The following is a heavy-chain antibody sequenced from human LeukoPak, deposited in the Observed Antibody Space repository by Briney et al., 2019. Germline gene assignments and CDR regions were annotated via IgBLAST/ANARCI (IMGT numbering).Heavy chain of an antibody. D-gene: IGHD3-3*01. J-gene: IGHJ4*02. CDR2: LNHSGAT. CDR1: GRSFNGHY. Sequence: SETLSLTCTVYGRSFNGHYWSWIRQPPGKGLEWIGELNHSGATNYNPSLRSRVTISVDTSKNQFSLKLSSVTAADTAVYFCARHGSYSLDYWGEGALVTVSS. V-gene: IGHV4-34*01. CDR3: ARHGSYSLDY.